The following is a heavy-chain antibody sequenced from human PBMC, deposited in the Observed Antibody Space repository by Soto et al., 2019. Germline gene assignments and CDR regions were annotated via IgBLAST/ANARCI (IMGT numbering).Heavy chain of an antibody. V-gene: IGHV4-30-4*08. CDR2: IYYSGST. D-gene: IGHD6-19*01. CDR1: GGSISSGGYY. CDR3: ARAVAGTGYFDY. J-gene: IGHJ4*02. Sequence: PSETLSLTCTASGGSISSGGYYWSWMRQHPGKGLEWIGYIYYSGSTYYNPSLKSRVTISVDTSKNQFSLKLSSVTAADTAVYYCARAVAGTGYFDYWGQGTLVTVSS.